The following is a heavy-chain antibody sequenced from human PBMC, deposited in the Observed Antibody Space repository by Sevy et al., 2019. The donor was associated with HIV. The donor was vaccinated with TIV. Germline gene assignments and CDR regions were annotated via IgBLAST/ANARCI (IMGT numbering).Heavy chain of an antibody. CDR1: GFTFISYG. D-gene: IGHD3-22*01. V-gene: IGHV3-30*02. CDR2: IRYDGSNK. CDR3: AKDSGVTMIVVVITPDY. Sequence: GGSLRLSCAASGFTFISYGMHWVRQAPGKGLEWVAFIRYDGSNKYYADSVKGRFTISRDNSKNTLYLQMNSLRAEETAVYYCAKDSGVTMIVVVITPDYWGQGTLVTVSS. J-gene: IGHJ4*02.